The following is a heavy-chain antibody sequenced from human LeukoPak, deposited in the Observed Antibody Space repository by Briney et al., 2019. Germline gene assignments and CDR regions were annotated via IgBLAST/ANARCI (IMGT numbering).Heavy chain of an antibody. CDR3: AGYPPDTAMVKDYYYGMDV. J-gene: IGHJ6*02. Sequence: PGRSLRLSCAASGFAFSSYGMHWVRQAPGKGLEWVAVISYDGSNKYYADSVKGRFTISRDNSKNTLYLQMNSLRAEDTAVYYCAGYPPDTAMVKDYYYGMDVWGQGTTVTVSS. D-gene: IGHD5-18*01. V-gene: IGHV3-30*03. CDR1: GFAFSSYG. CDR2: ISYDGSNK.